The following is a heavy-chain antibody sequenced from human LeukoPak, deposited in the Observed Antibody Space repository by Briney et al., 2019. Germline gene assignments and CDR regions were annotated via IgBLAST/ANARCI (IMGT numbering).Heavy chain of an antibody. V-gene: IGHV3-21*01. CDR3: ARVEYSSSSFYRH. J-gene: IGHJ4*02. D-gene: IGHD6-6*01. CDR2: ISSSSSYI. Sequence: GGSLRLSCAASGFTFSSYSMNWVRQAPGKGLEWVSSISSSSSYIYYADSVKGRFTISRDNAKNSLYLQVNSLRAEDTAVYYCARVEYSSSSFYRHWGQGTLVTVSS. CDR1: GFTFSSYS.